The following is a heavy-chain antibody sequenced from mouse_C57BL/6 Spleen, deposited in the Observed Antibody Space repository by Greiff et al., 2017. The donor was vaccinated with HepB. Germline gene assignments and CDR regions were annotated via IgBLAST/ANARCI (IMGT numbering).Heavy chain of an antibody. CDR3: ARGNYYYGRSHGGYCFDY. J-gene: IGHJ2*01. D-gene: IGHD1-1*01. V-gene: IGHV5-4*01. Sequence: EVQVVESGGGLVKPGGSLKLSCAASGFTFSSYAMSWVRQTPEKRLEWVATISDGGSYTDYPDNVKGRFNISRDNAKNSLYLQMSHLKSEDTAMYYCARGNYYYGRSHGGYCFDYWGQGTTLTVSS. CDR1: GFTFSSYA. CDR2: ISDGGSYT.